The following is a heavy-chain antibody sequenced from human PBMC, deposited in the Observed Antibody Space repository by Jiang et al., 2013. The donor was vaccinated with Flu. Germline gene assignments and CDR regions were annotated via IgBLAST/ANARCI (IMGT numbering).Heavy chain of an antibody. CDR2: ISGSGGST. CDR3: AKDSSGSYYDFWSGYYTFDY. J-gene: IGHJ4*02. CDR1: GFTFSSYA. D-gene: IGHD3-3*01. V-gene: IGHV3-23*01. Sequence: ASGFTFSSYAMSWVRQAPGKGLEWVSAISGSGGSTYYADSVKGRFTISRDNSKNTLYLQMNSLRAEDTAVYYCAKDSSGSYYDFWSGYYTFDYWGQGTLVTVSS.